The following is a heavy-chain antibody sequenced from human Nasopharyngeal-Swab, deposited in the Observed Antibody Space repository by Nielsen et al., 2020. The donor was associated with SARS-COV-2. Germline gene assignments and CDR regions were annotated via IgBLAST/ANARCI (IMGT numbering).Heavy chain of an antibody. Sequence: SETLSLTCAVSGGSFSGYYWSWIRQPPGQGLQWIGEISHAGTTNYNPSLKNRVAISVDTSKNQFSLKLSSVTAADTAVYCCAATDYDSGSYGVALDYWGQGTLVTVSS. V-gene: IGHV4-34*01. CDR3: AATDYDSGSYGVALDY. J-gene: IGHJ4*02. D-gene: IGHD3-10*01. CDR2: ISHAGTT. CDR1: GGSFSGYY.